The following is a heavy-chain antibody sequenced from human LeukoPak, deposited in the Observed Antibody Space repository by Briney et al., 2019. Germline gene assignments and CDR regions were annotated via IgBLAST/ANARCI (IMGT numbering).Heavy chain of an antibody. Sequence: PGESLRLSCAASGFTFSAYSMNWVRQAPGKGLEWVSSISTSGNYIYYTDSVKGRFTISRDNARSSLYLQMTSLRAEDTAVYYCARDLPGSGDLAGAFDIWGQGTMVTVSS. J-gene: IGHJ3*02. CDR2: ISTSGNYI. D-gene: IGHD2-15*01. CDR1: GFTFSAYS. V-gene: IGHV3-21*06. CDR3: ARDLPGSGDLAGAFDI.